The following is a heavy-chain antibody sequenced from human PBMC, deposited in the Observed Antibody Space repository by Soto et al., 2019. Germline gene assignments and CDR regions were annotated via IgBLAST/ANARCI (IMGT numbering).Heavy chain of an antibody. CDR1: GGSISSYY. D-gene: IGHD2-2*02. CDR3: AGEMAYCSSTSCYTWGDAFDI. J-gene: IGHJ3*02. Sequence: QVQLQESGPGLVKPSETLSLTCTVSGGSISSYYWSWIRQPPGKGLEWIGYIYYSGSTNYNPSLMSRVTILVATSKDLFSLRRSSVTAADTAVYYCAGEMAYCSSTSCYTWGDAFDIWGQGTMVTVSS. CDR2: IYYSGST. V-gene: IGHV4-59*01.